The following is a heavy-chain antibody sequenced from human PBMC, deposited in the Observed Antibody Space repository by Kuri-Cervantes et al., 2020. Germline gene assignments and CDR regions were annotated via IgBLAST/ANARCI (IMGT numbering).Heavy chain of an antibody. D-gene: IGHD3-10*01. CDR2: IKEDGSEK. V-gene: IGHV3-7*01. CDR3: ARDRGDYGSGSYYNLMDV. Sequence: GESLKISCAASGFTFSSYWMGWVRQAPGKGLEWVANIKEDGSEKYYVDSVKGRFTISRDNAKNSLYLQMNSLRAEDTAVYYCARDRGDYGSGSYYNLMDVWGKGTTVTVSS. J-gene: IGHJ6*04. CDR1: GFTFSSYW.